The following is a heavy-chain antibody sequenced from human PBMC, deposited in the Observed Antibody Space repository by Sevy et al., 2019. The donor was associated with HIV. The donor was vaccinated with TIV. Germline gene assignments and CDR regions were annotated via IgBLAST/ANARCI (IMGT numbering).Heavy chain of an antibody. Sequence: GGSLRLSCAASGFPFSSYAMSWVRQAPGRGLEWVSTLIGGGRRTYYADSVTGRFIISGDNSRNTLYLQMNSLRAEDTAIYYCAKRRVQSGLSGGGANYGMDVCGRWTTVTVSS. D-gene: IGHD2-8*02. CDR2: LIGGGRRT. J-gene: IGHJ6*02. CDR3: AKRRVQSGLSGGGANYGMDV. CDR1: GFPFSSYA. V-gene: IGHV3-23*01.